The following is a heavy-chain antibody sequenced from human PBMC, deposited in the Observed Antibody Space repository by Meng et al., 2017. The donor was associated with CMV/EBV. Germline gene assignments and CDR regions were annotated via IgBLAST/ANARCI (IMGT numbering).Heavy chain of an antibody. D-gene: IGHD3-10*01. J-gene: IGHJ3*02. Sequence: LSLTCAASGFIFSTYAMNWVRQAPGKGLEWVSGISNSDGSTYYADSVKGRFTISRDNSKDTLYLQMSSLRAEDTAVYYCVRPSFGGAFDIWGQGALVTVSS. CDR3: VRPSFGGAFDI. V-gene: IGHV3-23*01. CDR2: ISNSDGST. CDR1: GFIFSTYA.